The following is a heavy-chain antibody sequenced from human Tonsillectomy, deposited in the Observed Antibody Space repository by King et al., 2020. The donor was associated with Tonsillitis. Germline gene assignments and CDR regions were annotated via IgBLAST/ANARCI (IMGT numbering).Heavy chain of an antibody. J-gene: IGHJ4*02. D-gene: IGHD4-11*01. CDR2: IYHSGST. CDR1: GGSISSGGYS. CDR3: ARAVTDYFDY. Sequence: QLVESGSGLVKPSQTLSLTCAVSGGSISSGGYSWSWIRQPPGKGLEWIGYIYHSGSTYYNPSLKSRVTISVDRSKNQFSLKLSSVTAADTAVYYCARAVTDYFDYWGQGTLVTVSS. V-gene: IGHV4-30-2*01.